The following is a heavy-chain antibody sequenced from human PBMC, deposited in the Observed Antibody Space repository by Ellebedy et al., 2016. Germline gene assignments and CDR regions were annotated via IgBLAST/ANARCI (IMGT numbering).Heavy chain of an antibody. Sequence: GESLKISCAASGFTFTSYGISWVRQAPGQGLEWMGWISVYSGDTNYAQKLQGRVTMTTDTSTSTVYMDLGSLRSDDTAVYYCAREDSSGYYYFDYWGQGTLVTVSS. J-gene: IGHJ4*02. CDR3: AREDSSGYYYFDY. CDR1: GFTFTSYG. CDR2: ISVYSGDT. D-gene: IGHD3-22*01. V-gene: IGHV1-18*01.